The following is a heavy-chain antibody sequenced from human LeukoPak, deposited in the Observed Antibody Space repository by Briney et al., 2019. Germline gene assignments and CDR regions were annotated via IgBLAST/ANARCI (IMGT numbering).Heavy chain of an antibody. CDR3: AREETIVVVPAGNWFDP. CDR1: GYTFTSYY. Sequence: GASVKVSCKASGYTFTSYYMHWVRQAPGQGLEWMGIINPSGGSTSYAQKFQGRVTMTRDTSTSTVYMELSSLRSEDTAVYYCAREETIVVVPAGNWFDPWGQGTLVTVSS. J-gene: IGHJ5*02. D-gene: IGHD2-2*01. V-gene: IGHV1-46*01. CDR2: INPSGGST.